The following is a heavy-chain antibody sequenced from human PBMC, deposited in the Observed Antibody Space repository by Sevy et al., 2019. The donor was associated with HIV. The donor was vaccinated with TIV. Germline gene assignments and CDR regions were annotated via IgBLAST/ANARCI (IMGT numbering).Heavy chain of an antibody. CDR3: AGPDATGGMDV. CDR2: ISSDSNYI. CDR1: GFMFSSYS. J-gene: IGHJ6*02. V-gene: IGHV3-21*01. Sequence: GGSLRLSCAASGFMFSSYSMNWVRQAPGTGLEWVSSISSDSNYIYYADSVKGRFTISRDNAKNSLYLQMNSLRAEDTAVYYCAGPDATGGMDVWGQRSTVTVSS.